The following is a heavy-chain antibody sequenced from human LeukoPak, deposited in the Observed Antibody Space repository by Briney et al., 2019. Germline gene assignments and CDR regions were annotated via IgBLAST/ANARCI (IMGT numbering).Heavy chain of an antibody. D-gene: IGHD3-3*01. CDR3: AKGHDDFRQFDF. J-gene: IGHJ4*02. Sequence: SVKVSCKASGGTFTNYAISWVRKAPGQGLEWMGGIIPIFGTGHSAQKFQGRLTITADESTRTTYMELSSLRSEDTAVYYCAKGHDDFRQFDFWGQGTLVIVSS. V-gene: IGHV1-69*13. CDR1: GGTFTNYA. CDR2: IIPIFGTG.